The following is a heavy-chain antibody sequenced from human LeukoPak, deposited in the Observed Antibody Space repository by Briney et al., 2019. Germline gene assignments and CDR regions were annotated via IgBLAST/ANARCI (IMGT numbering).Heavy chain of an antibody. CDR2: INHSGST. CDR1: GGSFSGYY. J-gene: IGHJ5*02. Sequence: SETLSLTCAVYGGSFSGYYWSWIRQPPGKGLEWIGEINHSGSTNYNPSLKSRVTISVDTSKNQFSLKLSSATAADTAVYYCARDGSGSYSFDWFGPWGQGTLVTVSS. D-gene: IGHD3-10*01. CDR3: ARDGSGSYSFDWFGP. V-gene: IGHV4-34*01.